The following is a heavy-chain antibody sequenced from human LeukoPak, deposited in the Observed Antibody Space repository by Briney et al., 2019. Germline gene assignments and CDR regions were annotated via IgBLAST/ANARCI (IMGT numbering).Heavy chain of an antibody. D-gene: IGHD1-20*01. Sequence: GGSLRLSCAASGVTFSHYTMNWVRQAPGKGLEWVSSIIHYADSVKGRFTISRDNANNSLYLQMSSLRAEDTALYYCARDDNWNDKPFDHWGQGALVTVSS. CDR1: GVTFSHYT. J-gene: IGHJ4*02. V-gene: IGHV3-21*01. CDR2: II. CDR3: ARDDNWNDKPFDH.